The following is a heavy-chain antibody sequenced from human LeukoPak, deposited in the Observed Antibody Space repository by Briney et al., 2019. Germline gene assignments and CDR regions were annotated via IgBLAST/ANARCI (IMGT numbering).Heavy chain of an antibody. CDR2: IYYTGST. CDR3: ARRLYSSSGYYFDY. D-gene: IGHD6-19*01. CDR1: GGSISSYY. Sequence: PSETLSLTCTVSGGSISSYYWSWIRQPPGKGLEWIGHIYYTGSTNYNPSLKSRVTISIDTSKNQFSLQLSSVTAADTAVYYCARRLYSSSGYYFDYWGQGTLVTVSS. V-gene: IGHV4-59*12. J-gene: IGHJ4*02.